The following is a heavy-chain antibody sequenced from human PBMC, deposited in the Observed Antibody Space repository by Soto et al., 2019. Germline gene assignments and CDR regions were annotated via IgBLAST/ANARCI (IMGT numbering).Heavy chain of an antibody. CDR1: GYTFTAYY. CDR3: ARQGSGSEYPQYFYYGMDV. J-gene: IGHJ6*02. Sequence: QVPLVQSGAEVEKPGASVKVSCKTSGYTFTAYYIHWVRQAPGQGLEWMGWINPNSGVANYAQNFQGRVTMTRDTSISTVYMELSKMRSEDTTVYYCARQGSGSEYPQYFYYGMDVWGQGTTVAASS. V-gene: IGHV1-2*02. D-gene: IGHD5-12*01. CDR2: INPNSGVA.